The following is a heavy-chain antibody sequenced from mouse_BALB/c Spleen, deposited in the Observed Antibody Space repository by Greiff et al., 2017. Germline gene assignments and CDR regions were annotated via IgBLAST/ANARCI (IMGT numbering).Heavy chain of an antibody. Sequence: EVHLVESGPGLVKPSQSLSLTCSVTGYSITSGYYWNWIRQFPGNKLEWMGYISYDGSNNYNPSLKNRISITRDTSKNQFFLKLNSVTTEDTATYYCAREGFPYYSKRGTYFDYWGQGTTLTVSS. CDR3: AREGFPYYSKRGTYFDY. D-gene: IGHD2-10*01. CDR2: ISYDGSN. CDR1: GYSITSGYY. J-gene: IGHJ2*01. V-gene: IGHV3-6*02.